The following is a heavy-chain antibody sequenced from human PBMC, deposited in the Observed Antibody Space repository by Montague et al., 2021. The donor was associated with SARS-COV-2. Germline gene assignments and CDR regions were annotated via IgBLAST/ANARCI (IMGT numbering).Heavy chain of an antibody. V-gene: IGHV3-23*03. CDR3: ASQDYDTLTGFRYHYYGMDV. CDR2: IYSDESHT. D-gene: IGHD3-9*01. CDR1: GVNFRSYV. J-gene: IGHJ6*02. Sequence: SLRLSCAASGVNFRSYVMSWVRQVPGKGLEWVSGIYSDESHTNYSDSVKGLFTISRDNSKNMVYLEMSHLRAEDTAVYYCASQDYDTLTGFRYHYYGMDVWGQGTTVTVSS.